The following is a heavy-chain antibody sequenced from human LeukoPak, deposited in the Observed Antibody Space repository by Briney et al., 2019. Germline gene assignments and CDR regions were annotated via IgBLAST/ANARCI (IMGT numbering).Heavy chain of an antibody. CDR3: ARAYDFWSGYYTYYYYYGMDV. Sequence: PGGSLRLSCEASGFTFSNFWMTWVRQAPGKGLEWVANMKPDGSEKYFVDSVKGRFTVSRDNAKNSLYLQMNSLRAEDTAVYYCARAYDFWSGYYTYYYYYGMDVWGQGTTVTVSS. J-gene: IGHJ6*02. CDR2: MKPDGSEK. D-gene: IGHD3-3*01. V-gene: IGHV3-7*03. CDR1: GFTFSNFW.